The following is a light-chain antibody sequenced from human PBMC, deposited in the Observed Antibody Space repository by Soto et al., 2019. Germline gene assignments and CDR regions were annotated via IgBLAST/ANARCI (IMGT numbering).Light chain of an antibody. CDR2: LNSDGSH. CDR3: QTWGTGIRV. V-gene: IGLV4-69*01. J-gene: IGLJ3*02. CDR1: SGHSSYA. Sequence: QLVLTQSPSASASLGASVKLTGTLSSGHSSYAIAWHQQRPEKGPRYLMKLNSDGSHSKGDGIPDRFSGSSSGAERYLTISSLQSEDEAEYYCQTWGTGIRVFGGGTKVTVL.